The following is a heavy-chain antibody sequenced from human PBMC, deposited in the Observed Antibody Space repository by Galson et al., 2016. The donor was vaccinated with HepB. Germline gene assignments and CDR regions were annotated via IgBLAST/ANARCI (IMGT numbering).Heavy chain of an antibody. Sequence: SVKVSCKASGYTFTRSYIHWVRQAPGQGLEWMGIINPSGGSTTYAQTFQGPVTMSRDTSTSTVYMEMSSLRSEGTAVYYCARECSLGIYCYFDYWGQGTLVTVSS. CDR2: INPSGGST. V-gene: IGHV1-46*01. J-gene: IGHJ4*02. CDR3: ARECSLGIYCYFDY. D-gene: IGHD5-12*01. CDR1: GYTFTRSY.